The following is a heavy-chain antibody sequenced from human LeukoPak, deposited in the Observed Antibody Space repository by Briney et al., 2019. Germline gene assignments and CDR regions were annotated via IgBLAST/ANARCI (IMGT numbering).Heavy chain of an antibody. Sequence: GGSLRHSCSASGFTFSDYAMHSVRPAPGKGLEYVSAISSNGDSTYYADSVKGRFTISTDNSKNTVYLQMSRLRAEDTAVYYCVKDSEMATINAFDIWGQGTMVTVSS. V-gene: IGHV3-64D*06. CDR2: ISSNGDST. D-gene: IGHD5-24*01. J-gene: IGHJ3*02. CDR1: GFTFSDYA. CDR3: VKDSEMATINAFDI.